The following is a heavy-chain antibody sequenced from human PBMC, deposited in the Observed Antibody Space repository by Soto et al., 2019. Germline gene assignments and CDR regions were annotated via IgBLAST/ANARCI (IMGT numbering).Heavy chain of an antibody. V-gene: IGHV3-23*01. CDR1: GFTFSSYA. CDR3: AKDREYSSGWYMYYFDY. J-gene: IGHJ4*02. CDR2: ISGSGGST. Sequence: EVQLLESGGGLVQPGGSLRLSCAASGFTFSSYAMSWVRQAPGKGLEWVSAISGSGGSTYYADSVKGRFTISRDNSKNTLYLQMNSLSAEDTAVYYCAKDREYSSGWYMYYFDYWGQGTLVTVSS. D-gene: IGHD6-19*01.